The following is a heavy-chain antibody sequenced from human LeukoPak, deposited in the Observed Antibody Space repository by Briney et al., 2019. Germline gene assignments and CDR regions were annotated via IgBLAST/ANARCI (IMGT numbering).Heavy chain of an antibody. Sequence: GASVKVSCKASGHTFTSYDINWVRRATGQGLEWMGWMNPNSGNTGYAQKFQGRVTMTRNTSISTAYMELSSLRSEDTAVYYCARGDILTGNHNDYWGQGTLVTVSS. CDR3: ARGDILTGNHNDY. D-gene: IGHD3-9*01. CDR2: MNPNSGNT. CDR1: GHTFTSYD. V-gene: IGHV1-8*01. J-gene: IGHJ4*02.